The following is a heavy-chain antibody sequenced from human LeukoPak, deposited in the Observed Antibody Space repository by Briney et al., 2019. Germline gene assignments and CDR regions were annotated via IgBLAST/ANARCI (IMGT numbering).Heavy chain of an antibody. CDR1: AGSISSSY. V-gene: IGHV4-59*08. CDR3: ARLGYTYGPFDY. J-gene: IGHJ4*02. D-gene: IGHD5-18*01. Sequence: SETLSLTCTVAAGSISSSYWSWIRHPLGKGLVWIGYIYYTGSTNHNPSLKSRVTISVHTSKTQFSLRLSSVTAADTAVYYCARLGYTYGPFDYWGQGTRVTVSS. CDR2: IYYTGST.